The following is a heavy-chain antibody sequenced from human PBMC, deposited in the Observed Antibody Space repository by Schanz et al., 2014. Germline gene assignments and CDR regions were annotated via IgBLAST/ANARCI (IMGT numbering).Heavy chain of an antibody. CDR2: IWYDENNK. Sequence: QVQMVESGGGVVQPGRSLRLSCAASGFTFSDHYMDWVRQAPGKGLEWVAVIWYDENNKYYADSVKGRFTMSRDNSKNTLYLQMNSLRAEDTAVYYCARANYRRKINFDYWGRGTLVTVSS. CDR3: ARANYRRKINFDY. J-gene: IGHJ4*02. D-gene: IGHD3-10*01. CDR1: GFTFSDHY. V-gene: IGHV3-33*08.